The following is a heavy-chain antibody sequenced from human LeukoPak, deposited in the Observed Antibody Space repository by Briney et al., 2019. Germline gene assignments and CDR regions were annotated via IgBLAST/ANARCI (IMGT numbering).Heavy chain of an antibody. CDR3: ARRAGANSHPYDY. D-gene: IGHD4/OR15-4a*01. V-gene: IGHV3-7*03. CDR1: GFTFSSHW. Sequence: PGGSLRLSCAASGFTFSSHWMSWVRQAPGKGLEWVANIKQDGSEKFYADSVKGRFTISRDNAKILLYLQMNSLRAEDTAVYYCARRAGANSHPYDYWGQGTLVTVSS. J-gene: IGHJ4*02. CDR2: IKQDGSEK.